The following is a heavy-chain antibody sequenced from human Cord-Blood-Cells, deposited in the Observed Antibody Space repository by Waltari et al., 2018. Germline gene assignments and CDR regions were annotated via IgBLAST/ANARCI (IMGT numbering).Heavy chain of an antibody. D-gene: IGHD6-6*01. CDR3: ARIDSSSYYFDY. Sequence: QVQLVQSGAEVKKPGASVKVSCKASGYTFTAYYMPWVRQAPGQGLEWMGWIKPNRGGTNYAQKLQGRVTMTRETPIRTAYMELSRLRSDDTAVYYCARIDSSSYYFDYWGQGTLVTVSS. J-gene: IGHJ4*02. CDR1: GYTFTAYY. V-gene: IGHV1-2*02. CDR2: IKPNRGGT.